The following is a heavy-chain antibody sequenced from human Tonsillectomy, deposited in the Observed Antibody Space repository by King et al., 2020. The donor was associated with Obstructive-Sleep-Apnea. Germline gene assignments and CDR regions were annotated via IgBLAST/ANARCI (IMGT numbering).Heavy chain of an antibody. Sequence: VQLQESGPGLVKPSQTLSLTCSVSGGSISSGGYYWTWIRQHPGKGLEWIGYISYSGTTSHNPSLKSRLTISVDTSENQFSLKLISVTAADTAVYYCARGPQTGDALDYWGQGTLVTDSS. D-gene: IGHD7-27*01. CDR3: ARGPQTGDALDY. CDR1: GGSISSGGYY. CDR2: ISYSGTT. J-gene: IGHJ4*02. V-gene: IGHV4-31*03.